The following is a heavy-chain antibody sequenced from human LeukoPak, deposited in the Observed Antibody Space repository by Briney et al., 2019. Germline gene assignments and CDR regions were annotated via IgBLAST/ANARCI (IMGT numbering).Heavy chain of an antibody. J-gene: IGHJ5*02. D-gene: IGHD6-13*01. Sequence: GGSLRLSCTASGFTFSSFTMSWVRQAPGKGLEWVSSISSSGSDMNYAASVKGRFTISRDNAKSSLYLQMNSLRAEDTAVYYCARDKIPSAGTPRGFDPWGQGTLVTVSS. V-gene: IGHV3-21*01. CDR1: GFTFSSFT. CDR3: ARDKIPSAGTPRGFDP. CDR2: ISSSGSDM.